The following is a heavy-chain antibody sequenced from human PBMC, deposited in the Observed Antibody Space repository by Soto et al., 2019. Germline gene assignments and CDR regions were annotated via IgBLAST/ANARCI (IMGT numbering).Heavy chain of an antibody. Sequence: PGESLKISCKASGYSFTTDWIGWVRQMPGKGLEWMGRIDPSDSYTNYSPSFQGHVTISADKSISTAYLQWSSLKASDTAMYYCASHSTNYDILTGYRDYWGQGTQVTVSS. CDR3: ASHSTNYDILTGYRDY. J-gene: IGHJ4*02. D-gene: IGHD3-9*01. CDR2: IDPSDSYT. CDR1: GYSFTTDW. V-gene: IGHV5-10-1*01.